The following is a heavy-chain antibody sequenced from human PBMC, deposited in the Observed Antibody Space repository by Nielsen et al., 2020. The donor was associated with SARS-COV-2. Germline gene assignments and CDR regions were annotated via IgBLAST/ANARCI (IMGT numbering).Heavy chain of an antibody. CDR1: GYSFTSYE. CDR3: ASCKGDGKYFDCEGFDY. D-gene: IGHD3-9*01. CDR2: MNPNSGNT. Sequence: ASVKVSCKASGYSFTSYEINWVRQATGQGLEWMGWMNPNSGNTGYAQKFQGRVTITRSTSTSTAYMELHSLGSEDTAVYYCASCKGDGKYFDCEGFDYWGQGTLVTVSS. J-gene: IGHJ4*02. V-gene: IGHV1-8*02.